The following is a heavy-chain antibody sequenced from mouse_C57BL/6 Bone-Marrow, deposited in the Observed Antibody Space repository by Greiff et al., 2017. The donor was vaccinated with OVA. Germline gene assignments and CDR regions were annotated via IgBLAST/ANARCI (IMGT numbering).Heavy chain of an antibody. CDR3: ARSGNRGMDY. V-gene: IGHV1-39*01. J-gene: IGHJ4*01. CDR2: INPNDGTT. CDR1: GYSFTDYN. Sequence: VQLLQSGPELVKPGASVKISCKASGYSFTDYNMNWVKQSNGKSLEWIGVINPNDGTTSYNQKFKGKATMTGDKSSSTAYMQLNSLTSEDSAVYYCARSGNRGMDYWGQGTSVTVSS. D-gene: IGHD2-1*01.